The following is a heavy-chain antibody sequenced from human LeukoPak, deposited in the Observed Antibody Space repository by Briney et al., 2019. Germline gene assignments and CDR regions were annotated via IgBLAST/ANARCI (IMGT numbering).Heavy chain of an antibody. V-gene: IGHV3-33*01. D-gene: IGHD6-13*01. J-gene: IGHJ6*02. Sequence: GKSLRLSCAASGLTFRNYGMHWVRQAPGKGLEWVAVIWYDGSNKYYADSVKGRFTISRDNSKDTLYLQMNSLRAEDTAVYYCARAGGAAAGTAYYYYGMDVRGQGTTVTVSS. CDR3: ARAGGAAAGTAYYYYGMDV. CDR1: GLTFRNYG. CDR2: IWYDGSNK.